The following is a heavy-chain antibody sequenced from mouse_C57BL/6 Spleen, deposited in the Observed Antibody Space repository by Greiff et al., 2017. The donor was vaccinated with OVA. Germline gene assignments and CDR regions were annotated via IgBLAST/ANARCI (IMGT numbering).Heavy chain of an antibody. Sequence: VQLQQSGPELVKSGASVKISCKASGYTFTDYYMNWVKQSHGKSLEWIGDINPNNGGTSYNQKFKGKATLTVDKSSSTAYMELRSLTSEDSAVYYCARLRDYDDYAIDYWGQGTSVTVSS. CDR1: GYTFTDYY. V-gene: IGHV1-26*01. D-gene: IGHD2-4*01. CDR3: ARLRDYDDYAIDY. CDR2: INPNNGGT. J-gene: IGHJ4*01.